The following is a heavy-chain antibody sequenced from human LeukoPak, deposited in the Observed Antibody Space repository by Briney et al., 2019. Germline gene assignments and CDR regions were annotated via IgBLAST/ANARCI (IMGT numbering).Heavy chain of an antibody. CDR1: GFTFDDYA. V-gene: IGHV3-9*01. Sequence: GGSLRLSCAASGFTFDDYAMHWVRQAPGKGLEGVSGISWNSGSIGYADSVKGRFTISRDNAKNSLYLQMNSLRAEDTALYYCAKDPSGGYSSGWYRLNPYYFDYWGQGTLVTVSS. D-gene: IGHD6-19*01. CDR2: ISWNSGSI. J-gene: IGHJ4*02. CDR3: AKDPSGGYSSGWYRLNPYYFDY.